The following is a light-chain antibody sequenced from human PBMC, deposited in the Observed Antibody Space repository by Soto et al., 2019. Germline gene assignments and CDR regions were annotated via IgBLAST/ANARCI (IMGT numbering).Light chain of an antibody. CDR2: GAS. J-gene: IGKJ5*01. V-gene: IGKV3-15*01. CDR1: QSVSSN. Sequence: EIVMTQSPATLSVSPGERATLSCRASQSVSSNLAWYQQKPGQAPRLLIYGASTRATGIPARFSGSGSGTEFNPTISSLQSEDFAVYYCQQYNNWTPLTFGQGTRLEIK. CDR3: QQYNNWTPLT.